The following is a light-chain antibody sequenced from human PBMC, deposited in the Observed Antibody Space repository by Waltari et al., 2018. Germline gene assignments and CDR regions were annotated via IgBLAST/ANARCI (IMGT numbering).Light chain of an antibody. CDR3: QHRGHWPPVAT. V-gene: IGKV3-11*01. CDR1: QSISSY. Sequence: IVLTQSPATLSLSPGERATLSCRASQSISSYLAWYQQRPGQSPRLLLYDASNRATGIPARFSGSGSGTDFTLTISSLEPEDFAVYYCQHRGHWPPVATFGPGTIVD. CDR2: DAS. J-gene: IGKJ3*01.